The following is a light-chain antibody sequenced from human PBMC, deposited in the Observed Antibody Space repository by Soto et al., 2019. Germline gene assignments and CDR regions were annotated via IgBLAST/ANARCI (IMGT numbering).Light chain of an antibody. V-gene: IGKV1-39*01. CDR3: QQSFTTLALT. CDR1: QSIASH. CDR2: AAS. J-gene: IGKJ4*01. Sequence: DIQMTQSPSSLSASVGDRVTITCRASQSIASHLHWYQHKPGKAPRLLIYAASTLQSGVPSRFSGSGSGTEFALTIISLQPEDFATYYCQQSFTTLALTFGGGTKVEI.